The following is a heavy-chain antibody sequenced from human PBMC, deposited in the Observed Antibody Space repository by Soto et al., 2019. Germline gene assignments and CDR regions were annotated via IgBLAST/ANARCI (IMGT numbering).Heavy chain of an antibody. D-gene: IGHD2-2*01. J-gene: IGHJ6*02. CDR3: AAPIVPGLEYYGMDV. V-gene: IGHV4-31*03. CDR2: IYYNGTT. Sequence: TSETLSLTCTVSGGSISSPNFYWSWIRQHPGKGLEWIGHIYYNGTTYYNPTLKSRVSISVDTSKNQFSLKLSSVTAADTAVYYCAAPIVPGLEYYGMDVWGQGTTVTVSS. CDR1: GGSISSPNFY.